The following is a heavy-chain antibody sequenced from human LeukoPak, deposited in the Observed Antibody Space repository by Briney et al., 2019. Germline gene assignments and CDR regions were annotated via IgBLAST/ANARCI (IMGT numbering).Heavy chain of an antibody. Sequence: SETLSLTCTVSGGSISSYYWSWIRQPPGKGLEWIGYIYYSGSTNYNPSLKSRVTISVDTSKNQFSLKLSSVTAADTAVYYCARQVDVGCSSTSCYGHGAFDIWGQGTVVTVSS. CDR3: ARQVDVGCSSTSCYGHGAFDI. J-gene: IGHJ3*02. CDR1: GGSISSYY. CDR2: IYYSGST. V-gene: IGHV4-59*08. D-gene: IGHD2-2*01.